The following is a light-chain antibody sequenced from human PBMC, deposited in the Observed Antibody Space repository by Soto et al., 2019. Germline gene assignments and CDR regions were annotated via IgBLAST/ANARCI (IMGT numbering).Light chain of an antibody. Sequence: EIVLTQSPGTLSLSPGERATLSCRASQSVRNNYLAWYQQKPGQAPRLLIYSASTRATGIQDRFSGSVSGTDFTLTISRLQPEDFAVYYCQQYYSSPRTFGQGTKVEI. J-gene: IGKJ1*01. V-gene: IGKV3-20*01. CDR1: QSVRNNY. CDR2: SAS. CDR3: QQYYSSPRT.